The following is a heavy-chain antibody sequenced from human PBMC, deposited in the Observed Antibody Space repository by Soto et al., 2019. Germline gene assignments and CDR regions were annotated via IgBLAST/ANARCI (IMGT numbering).Heavy chain of an antibody. Sequence: GGSLRLSCVVSGFTFSNYVMTWVRQARGKGLEWVSSMSSSTYYTDSVKGRFTISRDNSKNTLYLQMNSLRAQDTAMYYCAKGSSWSEFEYWGQGTLVTVSS. J-gene: IGHJ4*02. V-gene: IGHV3-23*01. D-gene: IGHD6-19*01. CDR2: MSSST. CDR3: AKGSSWSEFEY. CDR1: GFTFSNYV.